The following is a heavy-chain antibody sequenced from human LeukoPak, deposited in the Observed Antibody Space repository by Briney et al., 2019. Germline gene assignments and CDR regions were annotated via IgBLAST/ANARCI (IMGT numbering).Heavy chain of an antibody. V-gene: IGHV4-34*01. Sequence: SETLSLTCAVYGGSFSGYYWSWIRQPPGKGLEWIGEINHSGSTNYNPSLKSRVTISVDTSKNQFSLKLSSVTAADTAVYYCARGRKQWRVSGGNWFDPWGQGTLVTVSS. D-gene: IGHD6-19*01. CDR3: ARGRKQWRVSGGNWFDP. CDR2: INHSGST. J-gene: IGHJ5*02. CDR1: GGSFSGYY.